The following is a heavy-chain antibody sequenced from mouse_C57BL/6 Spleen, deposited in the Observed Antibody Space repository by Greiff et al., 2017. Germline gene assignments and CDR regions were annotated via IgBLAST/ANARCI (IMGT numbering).Heavy chain of an antibody. V-gene: IGHV7-3*01. Sequence: DVMLVESGGGLVQPGGSLSLSCAASGFSFTDYYMSWVRQPPGKALEWLGFIRNKANGYTTASCASVMGRFTISRDNSQRILYLQMNALRAEDSATYYCARSSFYYYCSSVYAMDYWGQGTSVTVSS. D-gene: IGHD1-1*01. CDR1: GFSFTDYY. CDR2: IRNKANGYTT. CDR3: ARSSFYYYCSSVYAMDY. J-gene: IGHJ4*01.